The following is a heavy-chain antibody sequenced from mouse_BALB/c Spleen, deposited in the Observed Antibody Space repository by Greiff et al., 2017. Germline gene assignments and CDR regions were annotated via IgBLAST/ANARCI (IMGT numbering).Heavy chain of an antibody. D-gene: IGHD1-1*01. CDR3: ARGGGSSFDY. CDR1: GYAFTNYW. Sequence: QVQLQQSGAELVRPGTSVKISCKASGYAFTNYWLGWVKQRPGHGLEWIGDIYPGSGNTYYNEKFKGKATLTADKSSSTAYMQLSSLTSEDSAVYFCARGGGSSFDYWGQGTTLTVSS. J-gene: IGHJ2*01. CDR2: IYPGSGNT. V-gene: IGHV1-63*01.